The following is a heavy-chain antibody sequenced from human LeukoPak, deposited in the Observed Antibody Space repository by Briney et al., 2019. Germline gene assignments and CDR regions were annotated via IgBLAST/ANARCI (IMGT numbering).Heavy chain of an antibody. V-gene: IGHV3-21*01. D-gene: IGHD6-19*01. Sequence: GGSLRLSCAASGFTFSSYSMNWVRQAPGKGLEWVSSISSSSSYIYYADSVKGRFTISRDNAKNSLYLQMNSLRAEDTAVYYCARARYSSGWYGDYWGQGTMVTVSS. CDR2: ISSSSSYI. CDR3: ARARYSSGWYGDY. J-gene: IGHJ4*02. CDR1: GFTFSSYS.